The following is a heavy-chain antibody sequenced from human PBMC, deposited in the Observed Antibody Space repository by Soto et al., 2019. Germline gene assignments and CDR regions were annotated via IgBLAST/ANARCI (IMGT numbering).Heavy chain of an antibody. CDR1: GYTFTSYT. CDR3: AREYSSSSWFDP. V-gene: IGHV1-3*01. Sequence: GASGKFSCKASGYTFTSYTMHWVRQAPGQRLEWMGWINAGNGNTKYSQKFQGRVTITRDTSASTAYMELSSLRSEDTAVYYCAREYSSSSWFDPWGQGTLVTVSS. CDR2: INAGNGNT. D-gene: IGHD6-6*01. J-gene: IGHJ5*02.